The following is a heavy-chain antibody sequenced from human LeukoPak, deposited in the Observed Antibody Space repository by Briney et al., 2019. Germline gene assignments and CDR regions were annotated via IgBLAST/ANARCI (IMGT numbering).Heavy chain of an antibody. V-gene: IGHV4-39*07. D-gene: IGHD6-13*01. CDR3: ARDIAAAGTTLDY. CDR1: GGSISSSSYY. J-gene: IGHJ4*02. CDR2: IYYSGST. Sequence: SETLSLTCTVSGGSISSSSYYWGWIRQPPGKGLEWIGSIYYSGSTYYNPSLKSRVTISVDTSKNQFSLKLSSVTAADTAVYYCARDIAAAGTTLDYWGQGTLVTVSS.